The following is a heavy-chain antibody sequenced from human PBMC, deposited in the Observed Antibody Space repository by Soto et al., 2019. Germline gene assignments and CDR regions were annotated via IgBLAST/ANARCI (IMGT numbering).Heavy chain of an antibody. V-gene: IGHV4-61*03. D-gene: IGHD7-27*01. CDR3: AREWGLLPYYVMNV. CDR2: ISYTGRT. J-gene: IGHJ6*02. Sequence: SESLSLTCIVSGDSVTSGSYYWTWLRQPPGKGLEWIGYISYTGRTKYNPSLQSRVTISVDTSKNDFSLNLSSVTAADTAVYFCAREWGLLPYYVMNVWGHGTAVTVSS. CDR1: GDSVTSGSYY.